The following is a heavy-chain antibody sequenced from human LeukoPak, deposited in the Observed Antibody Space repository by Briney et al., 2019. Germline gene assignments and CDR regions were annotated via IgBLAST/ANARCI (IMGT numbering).Heavy chain of an antibody. CDR1: GYSFTSYW. CDR3: ARFPMGRVLTGYYKWVDY. CDR2: IYPGDSDT. V-gene: IGHV5-51*01. D-gene: IGHD3-9*01. J-gene: IGHJ4*02. Sequence: GESLKISCKGSGYSFTSYWIGWVRQMPGKGLEWMGIIYPGDSDTRYSPSFQGQVTISADKSISTAYLQWSSLKASDTAMYYCARFPMGRVLTGYYKWVDYWGQGTLVTVSS.